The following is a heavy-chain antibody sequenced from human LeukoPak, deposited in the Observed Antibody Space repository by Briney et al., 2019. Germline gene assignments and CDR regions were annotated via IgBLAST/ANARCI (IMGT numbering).Heavy chain of an antibody. J-gene: IGHJ4*02. CDR1: GYTLTELS. CDR3: ATRLGTGDYFDY. Sequence: ASVNVSCKVSGYTLTELSMHWVRQAPGKGLEWMGGFDPEDGETIYAQKFQGRVTMTEDTSTDTAYMELSSLRSEDTAVYYCATRLGTGDYFDYWGQGTLVTVSS. CDR2: FDPEDGET. D-gene: IGHD7-27*01. V-gene: IGHV1-24*01.